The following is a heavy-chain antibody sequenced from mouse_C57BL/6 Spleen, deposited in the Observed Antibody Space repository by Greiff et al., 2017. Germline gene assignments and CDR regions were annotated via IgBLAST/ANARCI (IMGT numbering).Heavy chain of an antibody. J-gene: IGHJ4*01. CDR2: INPNNGGT. CDR3: ALTGTFAMDY. D-gene: IGHD4-1*01. Sequence: EVQLQQSGPELVKPGASVKMSCKASGYTLTDYNMHWVKQSHGKSLEWIGYINPNNGGTSYNQKFKGKATLTVNKSSSTAYMELRSLTSEDSAVYYCALTGTFAMDYWGQGTSVTVSS. V-gene: IGHV1-22*01. CDR1: GYTLTDYN.